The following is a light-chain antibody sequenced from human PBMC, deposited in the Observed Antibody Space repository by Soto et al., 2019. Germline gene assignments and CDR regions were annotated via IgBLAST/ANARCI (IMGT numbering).Light chain of an antibody. CDR3: QAYDYSLTAGV. Sequence: QSVLTQPPSVSGAPGQRVTISCTGNSSNLGAGYDVHWYQQLPGAAPKLVIFGNRNRPSGVPERFSGSKSGTSAYLAITGLQAEDEGDYYSQAYDYSLTAGVFGGGTKQTVL. J-gene: IGLJ3*02. V-gene: IGLV1-40*01. CDR2: GNR. CDR1: SSNLGAGYD.